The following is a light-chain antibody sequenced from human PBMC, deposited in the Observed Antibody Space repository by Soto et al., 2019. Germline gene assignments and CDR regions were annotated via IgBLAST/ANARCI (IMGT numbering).Light chain of an antibody. CDR2: WAS. J-gene: IGKJ1*01. CDR3: QQYYSTPPWT. Sequence: IVMTQSPDSLAVSLGERATIKCKSSQSVLYSSNNKNYLAWYQQKPGQPPKLRIYWASTRESGVPDRFSGSGSGTDFPLTISSLQAEDVAVYYCQQYYSTPPWTFGQGTKVEIK. V-gene: IGKV4-1*01. CDR1: QSVLYSSNNKNY.